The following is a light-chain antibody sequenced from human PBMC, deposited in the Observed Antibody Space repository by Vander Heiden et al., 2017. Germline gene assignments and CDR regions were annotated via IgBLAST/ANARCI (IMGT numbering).Light chain of an antibody. Sequence: SSVLTQPPSVSVAPGKPARIPCGGNNIGSKTVHWYQQKPGKAPALVPHDAGYRSSGIAERFSGSTSGNTATPTISRVEAGDEADYYCQVWDSSSDHRVFGTGTKVTVL. J-gene: IGLJ1*01. CDR2: DAG. CDR3: QVWDSSSDHRV. V-gene: IGLV3-21*03. CDR1: NIGSKT.